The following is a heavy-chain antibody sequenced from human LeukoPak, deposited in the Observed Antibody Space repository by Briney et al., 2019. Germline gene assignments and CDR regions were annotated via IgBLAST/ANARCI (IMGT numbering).Heavy chain of an antibody. CDR3: AKDAQRGFDYSNSLDR. D-gene: IGHD4-11*01. V-gene: IGHV3-33*06. Sequence: GGSLRLSCATSGFTFSHYGMHWVRLAPGKGLEWVAVIWSDGTNRYYGDPVKGRFTISRDNFQRTVYLQMDNLRAEDTAVYYCAKDAQRGFDYSNSLDRWGQGTLVTVSS. CDR2: IWSDGTNR. J-gene: IGHJ4*02. CDR1: GFTFSHYG.